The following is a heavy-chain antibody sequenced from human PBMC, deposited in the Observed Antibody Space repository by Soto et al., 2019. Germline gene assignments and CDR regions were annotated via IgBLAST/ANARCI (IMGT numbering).Heavy chain of an antibody. CDR3: ARPWVY. Sequence: LSLTCTVYGGSFSGYYWSWIRQAPGKGLEWIGEINHSGSTNYNPSLKSRVTISIDTSKNQFSLKLTSVTAADTAVYYCARPWVYWGQGTLVTVSA. CDR1: GGSFSGYY. V-gene: IGHV4-34*01. J-gene: IGHJ4*02. CDR2: INHSGST.